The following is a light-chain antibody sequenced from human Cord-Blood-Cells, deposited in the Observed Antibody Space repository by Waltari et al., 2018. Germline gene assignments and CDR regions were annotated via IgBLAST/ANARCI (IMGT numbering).Light chain of an antibody. CDR1: QSRLHSNGYNY. V-gene: IGKV2-28*01. CDR2: LGC. Sequence: DIVMTQSPISLPVTPGEPASIPCRSSQSRLHSNGYNYLDWYLQKPGKSPQLLIFLGCNRTSGVPDRFSGSGSGTDFTLKISRVEAEDVGVYYCMQALQTPWTFGQGTKVEIK. J-gene: IGKJ1*01. CDR3: MQALQTPWT.